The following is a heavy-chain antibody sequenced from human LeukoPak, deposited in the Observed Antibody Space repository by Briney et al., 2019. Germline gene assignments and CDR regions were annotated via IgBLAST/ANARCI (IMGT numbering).Heavy chain of an antibody. V-gene: IGHV3-23*01. CDR3: AKGRGYSGYDWGVFDY. Sequence: GGSLRLSCAASGFTFSSYAMSWVRQAPGKGLEWVSAISGSGGSTYYADSVKGRFTISRDNSKNTLYLQMNSLRAEDTAVYYCAKGRGYSGYDWGVFDYWGQGTLVTVSS. CDR1: GFTFSSYA. J-gene: IGHJ4*02. D-gene: IGHD5-12*01. CDR2: ISGSGGST.